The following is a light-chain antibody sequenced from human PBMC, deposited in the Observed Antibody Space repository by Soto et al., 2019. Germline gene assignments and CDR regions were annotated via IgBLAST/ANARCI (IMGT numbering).Light chain of an antibody. CDR2: GAS. V-gene: IGKV3-15*01. CDR1: QSVSTN. CDR3: QQYNNWRPRT. Sequence: EIVLTQSPATLSVSPGERATLSCRASQSVSTNLAWYQQKPGHAPRRLIYGASTRATGIPARFGASGSGTGFTLTTSSLQSEDCAVYYYQQYNNWRPRTFGVGTKVEIK. J-gene: IGKJ4*01.